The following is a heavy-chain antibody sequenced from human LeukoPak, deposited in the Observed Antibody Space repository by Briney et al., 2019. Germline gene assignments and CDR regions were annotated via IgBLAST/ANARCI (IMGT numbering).Heavy chain of an antibody. Sequence: GRSLRLSCAASGFTFDDYAMHWVRQAPGKGLEWVSGISWNSGSIGYADSVKGRFTISRDNAKSSLYLQMNSLRAEDTALYYCAKDEGATGYYYYMDVWGKGTTVTVSS. J-gene: IGHJ6*03. CDR1: GFTFDDYA. D-gene: IGHD1-26*01. CDR2: ISWNSGSI. V-gene: IGHV3-9*01. CDR3: AKDEGATGYYYYMDV.